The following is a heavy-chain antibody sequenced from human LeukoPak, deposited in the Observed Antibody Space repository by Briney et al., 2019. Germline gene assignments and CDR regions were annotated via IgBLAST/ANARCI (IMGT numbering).Heavy chain of an antibody. V-gene: IGHV3-74*01. J-gene: IGHJ4*02. Sequence: GGSLRLSCAASGFTYSSYWMHWVRQAPGKGLVWISRINGDGSSTDYADSVKGRFTISRDNAKNSLYLQMDSLRGEDTAVYYCATGQGSRWDNWGLGTLVTVSS. CDR1: GFTYSSYW. D-gene: IGHD6-13*01. CDR3: ATGQGSRWDN. CDR2: INGDGSST.